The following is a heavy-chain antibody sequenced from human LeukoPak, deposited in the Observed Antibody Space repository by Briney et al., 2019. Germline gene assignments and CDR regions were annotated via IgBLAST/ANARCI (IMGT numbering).Heavy chain of an antibody. V-gene: IGHV3-30*04. D-gene: IGHD2-21*02. J-gene: IGHJ4*02. CDR2: ISYDGSSK. Sequence: GGSLRLSCAASGFTFSSYAMHWVRQAPGKGLEWVAVISYDGSSKYYADSVKGQFTISRDNSKNTLYLQMSSLRAEDTAVYYCAGAPVVVTAPDYWGQGTLVTVSS. CDR3: AGAPVVVTAPDY. CDR1: GFTFSSYA.